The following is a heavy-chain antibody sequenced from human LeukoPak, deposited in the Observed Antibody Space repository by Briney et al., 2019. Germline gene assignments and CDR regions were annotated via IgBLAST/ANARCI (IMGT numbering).Heavy chain of an antibody. CDR3: AAPTMVRAP. CDR1: GFTLNHYY. Sequence: GGALRLSCAASGFTLNHYYLSWIRPAPGKGLEWVSYISSSSSYTNYADSVKGRFTISRDNAKNSLYLQMNSLRAEDTAVYYCAAPTMVRAPWGQGTLVTVSS. J-gene: IGHJ5*02. V-gene: IGHV3-11*03. D-gene: IGHD3-10*01. CDR2: ISSSSSYT.